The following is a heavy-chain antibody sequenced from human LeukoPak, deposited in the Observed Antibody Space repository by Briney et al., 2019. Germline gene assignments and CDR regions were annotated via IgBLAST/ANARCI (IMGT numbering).Heavy chain of an antibody. CDR3: ARGAALYYDFWSGYSDYFDY. J-gene: IGHJ4*02. Sequence: SETLSLTCTVSGGSISSYYWSWIRQPAGKGLEWIGRFYTSGSTKYNPSLKSRVTMSEDTSKNQFSLNLSSVTAADTAVYYCARGAALYYDFWSGYSDYFDYWGQGTLVTVSS. D-gene: IGHD3-3*01. V-gene: IGHV4-4*07. CDR1: GGSISSYY. CDR2: FYTSGST.